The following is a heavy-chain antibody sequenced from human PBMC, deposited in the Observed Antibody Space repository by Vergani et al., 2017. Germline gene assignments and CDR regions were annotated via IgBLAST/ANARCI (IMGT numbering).Heavy chain of an antibody. Sequence: EVQLVESGGGLVQPGRSLRLSCTASGFTFGDYAMSWFRQAPGKGLEWVGFIRSKAYGGTTEYAASVKGRFTISRDDSKSIAYLQMNSLRAEDTAVYYCARGGEEQLAQHYYYYYGMDVWGQGTTVTVSS. J-gene: IGHJ6*02. CDR3: ARGGEEQLAQHYYYYYGMDV. CDR1: GFTFGDYA. V-gene: IGHV3-49*03. CDR2: IRSKAYGGTT. D-gene: IGHD6-6*01.